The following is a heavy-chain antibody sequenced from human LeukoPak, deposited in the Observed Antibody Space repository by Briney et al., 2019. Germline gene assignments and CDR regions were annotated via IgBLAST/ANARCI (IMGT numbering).Heavy chain of an antibody. D-gene: IGHD3-10*01. CDR2: IYTSGST. Sequence: SETLSLTCTVSGGSISSYYWSWIRQPAGKGLEWIGRIYTSGSTNYNPSPKSRVTMSVDTSKNQFSLKLSSVTAADTAVYYCARDGTYYYGSGNNWFDPWGQGTLVTVSS. CDR1: GGSISSYY. J-gene: IGHJ5*02. V-gene: IGHV4-4*07. CDR3: ARDGTYYYGSGNNWFDP.